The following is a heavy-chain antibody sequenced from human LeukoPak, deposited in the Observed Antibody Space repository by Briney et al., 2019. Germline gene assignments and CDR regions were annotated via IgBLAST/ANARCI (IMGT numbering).Heavy chain of an antibody. J-gene: IGHJ3*01. D-gene: IGHD3-3*01. Sequence: PSETLSLTCTVSGGSISRYYWSWVRQAPGKGLEWVSAISGSGGSTYYADSVKGRFTISRDNSKNTLYLQMNSLRAEDTAVYYCAKSYYDFWSGYPDAFAFWGQGTMVTVSS. CDR3: AKSYYDFWSGYPDAFAF. CDR2: ISGSGGST. V-gene: IGHV3-23*01. CDR1: GGSISRYY.